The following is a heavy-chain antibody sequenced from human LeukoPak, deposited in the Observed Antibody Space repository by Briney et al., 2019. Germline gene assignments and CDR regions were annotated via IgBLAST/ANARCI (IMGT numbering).Heavy chain of an antibody. CDR1: GYTFTSYD. D-gene: IGHD5-18*01. J-gene: IGHJ5*02. Sequence: GASVKVFCKASGYTFTSYDINWGRQATGQGLEWMGWMNPNSGNTGYAQKFQGRVTMTRNTSISTAYMELSSLRSEDTAVYYCARKHIVDTALNWFDPWGQGTLVTVSS. CDR3: ARKHIVDTALNWFDP. V-gene: IGHV1-8*01. CDR2: MNPNSGNT.